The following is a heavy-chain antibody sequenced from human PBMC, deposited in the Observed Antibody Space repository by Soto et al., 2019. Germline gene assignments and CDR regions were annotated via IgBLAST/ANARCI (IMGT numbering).Heavy chain of an antibody. J-gene: IGHJ6*02. D-gene: IGHD6-13*01. Sequence: GRSRRLSCASSGFAYTSNPRHWDQKAPGKGLEWVAVVSYDGSNKYYADSVKGRFTISRDNSKNTLSLQMNSLRGEDTAVYYYARDPNPAAGAYYYHYGMDVWGQGTTVTVSS. CDR2: VSYDGSNK. CDR3: ARDPNPAAGAYYYHYGMDV. V-gene: IGHV3-30-3*01. CDR1: GFAYTSNP.